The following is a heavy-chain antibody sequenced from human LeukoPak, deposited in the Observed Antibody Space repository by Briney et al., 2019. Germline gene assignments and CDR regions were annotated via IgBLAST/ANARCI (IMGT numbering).Heavy chain of an antibody. D-gene: IGHD6-13*01. CDR3: ARDRIAAAGNWFDP. Sequence: ASVTVSCTASGYTFTGYYMHWVRQAPGQGLEWMGWINPNSGGTNYAQKFQGRVTMTRDTSISTAHMELSRLRSDDTAVYYCARDRIAAAGNWFDPWGQGTLVTVSS. CDR1: GYTFTGYY. J-gene: IGHJ5*02. CDR2: INPNSGGT. V-gene: IGHV1-2*02.